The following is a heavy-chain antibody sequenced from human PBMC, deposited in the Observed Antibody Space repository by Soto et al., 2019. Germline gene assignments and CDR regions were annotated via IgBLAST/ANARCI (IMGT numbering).Heavy chain of an antibody. CDR1: GYTFTSYY. V-gene: IGHV1-46*04. J-gene: IGHJ5*02. Sequence: ASVKVSCKASGYTFTSYYMHWVRQAPGQGLEWMGIINPSGGSTSYAQKLQGRVTMTRDTSTSTVYMELSSLRSEDTAVYYCARVMPLRNCGGDCYTFDPWGQGTLVTVSS. CDR3: ARVMPLRNCGGDCYTFDP. D-gene: IGHD2-21*02. CDR2: INPSGGST.